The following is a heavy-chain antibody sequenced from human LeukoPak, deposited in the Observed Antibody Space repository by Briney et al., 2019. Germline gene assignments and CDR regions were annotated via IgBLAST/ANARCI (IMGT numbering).Heavy chain of an antibody. CDR2: IYTSGST. V-gene: IGHV4-4*07. CDR1: GGSISSYY. Sequence: SETLSLTCTVSGGSISSYYWSWIRQPAGKGPEWIGRIYTSGSTNYNPSLKSRVTMSVDTSKNQFSLKLSSVTVADTAVYYCARGRLAVAVREAFDIWGQGTMVTVSS. J-gene: IGHJ3*02. CDR3: ARGRLAVAVREAFDI. D-gene: IGHD6-19*01.